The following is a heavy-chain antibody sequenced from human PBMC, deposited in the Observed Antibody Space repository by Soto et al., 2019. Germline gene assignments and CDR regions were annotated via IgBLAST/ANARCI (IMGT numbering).Heavy chain of an antibody. D-gene: IGHD3-22*01. Sequence: LRLSCAASGFIFTNYAMHWVRQAPGRGLEWVAVISSNGGNADSADSVKGRFTISKDNSKNTVFLRMDSLRPEDSAIYYCARDRSFGTSGYYSWDLWGQGTLVTVSS. CDR3: ARDRSFGTSGYYSWDL. V-gene: IGHV3-30-3*01. CDR1: GFIFTNYA. J-gene: IGHJ5*02. CDR2: ISSNGGNA.